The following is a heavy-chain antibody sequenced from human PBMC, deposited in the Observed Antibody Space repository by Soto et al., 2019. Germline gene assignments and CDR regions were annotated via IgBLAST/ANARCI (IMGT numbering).Heavy chain of an antibody. CDR2: INPSGGST. D-gene: IGHD3-22*01. CDR1: GYTFTSYY. Sequence: ASVKVSCKAPGYTFTSYYMHWVRQAPGQGLEWMGIINPSGGSTSYAQKFQGRVTMTRDTSTSTVYMELSSLRSEDTAVYYCARDSKYYYDSSGYYATSSGYFDYWGQGTLVTVSS. V-gene: IGHV1-46*01. CDR3: ARDSKYYYDSSGYYATSSGYFDY. J-gene: IGHJ4*02.